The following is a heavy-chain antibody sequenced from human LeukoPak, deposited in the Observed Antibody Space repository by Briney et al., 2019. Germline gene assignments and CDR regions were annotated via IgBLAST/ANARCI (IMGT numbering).Heavy chain of an antibody. CDR3: ARSYDILTGYIWFDP. Sequence: PSETLSLTCTVSGGSISSYYWSWNRQPAGKGLEWIGRIYTSGSTNYNPSLKSRVTMSVDTAKNQFSLKLSSVTAADTAVYYCARSYDILTGYIWFDPWGQGTLVTVSS. J-gene: IGHJ5*02. D-gene: IGHD3-9*01. V-gene: IGHV4-4*07. CDR2: IYTSGST. CDR1: GGSISSYY.